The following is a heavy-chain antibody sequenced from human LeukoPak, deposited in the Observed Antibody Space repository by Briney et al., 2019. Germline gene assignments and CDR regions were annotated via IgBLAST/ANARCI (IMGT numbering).Heavy chain of an antibody. CDR2: ITRDEIT. D-gene: IGHD1-1*01. CDR1: GFTFRDAA. CDR3: TTERAGTSGYIVFDN. Sequence: GGSLRLSCAASGFTFRDAAMTWVRQAPGKGLVWVSRITRDEITTYADSVKGRFTISRDNAKNMLYLQMNSLTAEDTAVYYCTTERAGTSGYIVFDNWGQGTLVTVSS. J-gene: IGHJ4*02. V-gene: IGHV3-74*01.